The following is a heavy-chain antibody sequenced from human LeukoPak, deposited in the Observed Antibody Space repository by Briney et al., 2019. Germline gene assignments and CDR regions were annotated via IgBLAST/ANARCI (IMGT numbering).Heavy chain of an antibody. CDR2: IKQDGSEK. Sequence: GGSLKLSCAASGFTFSSYWMSWVRQAPGKGLECVANIKQDGSEKYYVDSVRGRFTLSRDNAKNSLYLQMNSLRVEDTAVYYCATSAARAIESWGQGTLVTVSS. V-gene: IGHV3-7*01. J-gene: IGHJ4*02. CDR1: GFTFSSYW. D-gene: IGHD6-25*01. CDR3: ATSAARAIES.